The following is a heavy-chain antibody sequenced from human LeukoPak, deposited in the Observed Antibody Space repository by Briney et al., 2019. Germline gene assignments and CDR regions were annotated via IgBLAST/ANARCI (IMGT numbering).Heavy chain of an antibody. V-gene: IGHV1-2*02. CDR1: GYTFTGFY. D-gene: IGHD4-23*01. J-gene: IGHJ4*02. Sequence: ASVKVSCKASGYTFTGFYMHWVRQAPGQGLEWMGWINPNSGGTNYAQKFQGRVTMTRDTSISTACMELSRLRSDDTAVYYCARNTVGNVTPLDYWGQGPLVTVTS. CDR3: ARNTVGNVTPLDY. CDR2: INPNSGGT.